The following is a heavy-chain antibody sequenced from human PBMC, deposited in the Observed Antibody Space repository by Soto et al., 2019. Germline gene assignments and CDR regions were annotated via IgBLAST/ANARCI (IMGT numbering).Heavy chain of an antibody. CDR1: GGSISSYY. CDR2: IYYSGST. CDR3: ARLMATVTYDY. J-gene: IGHJ4*02. D-gene: IGHD4-17*01. V-gene: IGHV4-59*12. Sequence: SETLSLTCTVSGGSISSYYGSWIRQPPGKGLEWIGYIYYSGSTNYNPSLKSRVTISVDTSRNQFSLKLSSVTAADTAVYYCARLMATVTYDYWGQGTLVTVSS.